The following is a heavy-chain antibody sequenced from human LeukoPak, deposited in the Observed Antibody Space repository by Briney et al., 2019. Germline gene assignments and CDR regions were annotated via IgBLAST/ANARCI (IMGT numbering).Heavy chain of an antibody. J-gene: IGHJ4*02. Sequence: AGGSLRLSCAASGFTFSSYAMIWVRQAPGKGLEWVSSISGSGASTYYADSVKGRFTISRDNAKNSLYLQMNSLRAEDTAVYYCARRYFDYWGQGTLVTVSS. CDR2: ISGSGAST. V-gene: IGHV3-23*01. CDR1: GFTFSSYA. CDR3: ARRYFDY.